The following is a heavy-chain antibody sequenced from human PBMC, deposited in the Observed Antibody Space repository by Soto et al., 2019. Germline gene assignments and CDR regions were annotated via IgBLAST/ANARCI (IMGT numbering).Heavy chain of an antibody. CDR1: GFTFSGSA. Sequence: EVQLVESGGGLVQPGGSLKLSCAASGFTFSGSAMHWVRQASGKGLEWVGRIRSKANSDATAYAASVKGRFTISRDDSKNTEYLQMNSLKTEDTAVYYCTRVSRDWNPAYYYYGMDVWGQGTTVTVSS. V-gene: IGHV3-73*02. CDR2: IRSKANSDAT. CDR3: TRVSRDWNPAYYYYGMDV. D-gene: IGHD1-1*01. J-gene: IGHJ6*01.